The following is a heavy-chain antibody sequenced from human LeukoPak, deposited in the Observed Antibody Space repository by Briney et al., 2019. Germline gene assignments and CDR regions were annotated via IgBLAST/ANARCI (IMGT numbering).Heavy chain of an antibody. CDR2: VNPNTGNA. V-gene: IGHV1-8*03. CDR3: ARVGYSNSYDY. D-gene: IGHD4-11*01. J-gene: IGHJ4*02. Sequence: ASVKVSCKASGYTFTNFDINWVRQATGQGLEWMGWVNPNTGNAGYAQKFQDRVTITWDASISTAYMDLSSLRPEDTAVYYCARVGYSNSYDYWGQGTLVTVSS. CDR1: GYTFTNFD.